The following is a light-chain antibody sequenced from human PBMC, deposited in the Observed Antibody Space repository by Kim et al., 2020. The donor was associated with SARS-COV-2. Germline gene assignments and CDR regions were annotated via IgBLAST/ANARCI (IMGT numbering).Light chain of an antibody. Sequence: APGKTARITCGGSNIGTNIVHWYQQKPGQAPVLVIYYNSDRPSAIPERFSGSNSGNTATLSISRVEAVDEADYYCQVWDGSSDHVLFGGGTQLTVL. V-gene: IGLV3-21*04. CDR1: NIGTNI. CDR2: YNS. J-gene: IGLJ2*01. CDR3: QVWDGSSDHVL.